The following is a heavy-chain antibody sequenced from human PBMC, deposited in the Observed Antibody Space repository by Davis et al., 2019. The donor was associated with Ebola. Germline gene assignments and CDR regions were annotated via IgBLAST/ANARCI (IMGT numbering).Heavy chain of an antibody. CDR2: MYTSGST. D-gene: IGHD3-22*01. V-gene: IGHV4-4*08. Sequence: SETLSLTCSVSGTSISSNYWSWIRQPPGKGLEWIGHMYTSGSTNYNPSLKSRVTISVDTSKNQLPLNLTYVTAADTAVYFCARDRHDTSGYGFWGQGTLVTVSS. J-gene: IGHJ4*02. CDR3: ARDRHDTSGYGF. CDR1: GTSISSNY.